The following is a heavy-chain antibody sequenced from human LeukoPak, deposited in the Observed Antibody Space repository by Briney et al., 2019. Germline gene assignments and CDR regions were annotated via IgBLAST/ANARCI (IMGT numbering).Heavy chain of an antibody. CDR1: GFTFSSYA. Sequence: GGSLRLSCAASGFTFSSYAMTWIRQAPGKGLEWVSSISSDGGAMYYADSVKGRFTVSRDNARNSLYLQMNSLSAEDTAVYFCARAALLTGGGYHFDSWGQGTLVTVSS. CDR3: ARAALLTGGGYHFDS. J-gene: IGHJ4*02. CDR2: ISSDGGAM. V-gene: IGHV3-48*03. D-gene: IGHD7-27*01.